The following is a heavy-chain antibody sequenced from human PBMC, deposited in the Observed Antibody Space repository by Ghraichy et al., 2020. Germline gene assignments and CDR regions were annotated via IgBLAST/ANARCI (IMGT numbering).Heavy chain of an antibody. J-gene: IGHJ3*02. CDR3: ARDTAASLDI. D-gene: IGHD6-25*01. Sequence: GGSLRLSCIGSGFTFTDHYMDWVRQAPGNGLEWVSRTKNKAKSYGTDYAAAVKGRFIASRDDSKNSLSLQLNSLTIEYTAGYYCARDTAASLDIWGQGTLVTVS. CDR2: TKNKAKSYGT. V-gene: IGHV3-72*01. CDR1: GFTFTDHY.